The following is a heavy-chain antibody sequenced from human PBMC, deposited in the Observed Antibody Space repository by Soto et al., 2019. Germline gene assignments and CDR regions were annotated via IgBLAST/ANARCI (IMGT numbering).Heavy chain of an antibody. J-gene: IGHJ4*02. CDR1: GGSIGSNSWD. V-gene: IGHV4-39*02. D-gene: IGHD2-15*01. CDR2: LYYSGTT. CDR3: VGDGGKPKWFKY. Sequence: QLQVQESGPGLVKPSETLSLTCTVSGGSIGSNSWDWGWIRQPPGKAAEWIGSLYYSGTTYHTPSLKSRITISVDMYKNQFSLNLNSVTDADAAVYYCVGDGGKPKWFKYLGQGILVNVSS.